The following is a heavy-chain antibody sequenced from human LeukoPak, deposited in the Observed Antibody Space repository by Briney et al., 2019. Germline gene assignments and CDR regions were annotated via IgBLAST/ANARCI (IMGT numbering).Heavy chain of an antibody. V-gene: IGHV4-34*01. CDR2: INHSGST. CDR1: GGSFSGYY. J-gene: IGHJ5*02. CDR3: ARVGQPMSGWFDP. Sequence: PSETLSLTCAVYGGSFSGYYWSWIRQPPGKGLEWIGEINHSGSTNYNPSLKSRVTISVDTSKNQFSLKLSSVTAADTAVYYCARVGQPMSGWFDPWGQGTLVTVSS. D-gene: IGHD1-26*01.